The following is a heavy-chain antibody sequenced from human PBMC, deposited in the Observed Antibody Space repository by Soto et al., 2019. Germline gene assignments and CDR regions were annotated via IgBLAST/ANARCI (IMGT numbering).Heavy chain of an antibody. Sequence: ASVKVSCKASGYTFTSYGISWVRQAPGQGLEWMGWISAYNGNTNYAQKLQGRVTMTTDTSTSTAYMELRSLRSDDTAVYYCARIVRYSSSHEFDYWGQGTLVTVSS. J-gene: IGHJ4*02. CDR1: GYTFTSYG. CDR2: ISAYNGNT. CDR3: ARIVRYSSSHEFDY. V-gene: IGHV1-18*01. D-gene: IGHD6-6*01.